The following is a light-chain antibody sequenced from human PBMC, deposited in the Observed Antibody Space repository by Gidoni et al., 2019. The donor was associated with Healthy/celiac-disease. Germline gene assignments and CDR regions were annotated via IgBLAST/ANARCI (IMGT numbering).Light chain of an antibody. V-gene: IGKV2-28*01. CDR2: LGS. J-gene: IGKJ4*01. CDR1: QSLFHTNGYNY. Sequence: VMPQSPLSLSVTPGESASISCRSSQSLFHTNGYNYLAWYLQKPGQSPQLLIYLGSHRAPGVPDRFSGSGSGTEFTLTISRVEAEDVGVYFCKQKRRAPLTFGGGTKVE. CDR3: KQKRRAPLT.